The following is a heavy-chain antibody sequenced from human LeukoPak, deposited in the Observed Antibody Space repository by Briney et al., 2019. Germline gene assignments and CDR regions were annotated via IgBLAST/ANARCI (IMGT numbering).Heavy chain of an antibody. V-gene: IGHV3-30-3*01. CDR1: GFTFSSYA. D-gene: IGHD6-13*01. CDR3: ARDRNKYSSSPEWGDIDY. CDR2: ISYDGSNK. J-gene: IGHJ4*02. Sequence: PGGSLRLSCAASGFTFSSYAMHWVRQAPAKGLEWVAVISYDGSNKYYADSVKGRFTISRDNSKNTLYLQMNSLRAEDTAVYYCARDRNKYSSSPEWGDIDYWGQGTLVTVSS.